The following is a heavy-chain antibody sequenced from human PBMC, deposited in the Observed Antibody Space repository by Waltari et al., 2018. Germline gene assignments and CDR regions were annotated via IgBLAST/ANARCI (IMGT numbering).Heavy chain of an antibody. CDR2: IKHDGSEK. J-gene: IGHJ4*02. Sequence: EVQRVESGGGLVQPGGSLRLSCAASGFTFSSDWMSWVGQAPGRGREWVATIKHDGSEKYSVDSVKGRFTISRDNAKTSLYLQMNSLRAEDTAVYYCASNQGLFDYWGQGTLVTVSS. V-gene: IGHV3-7*01. CDR3: ASNQGLFDY. CDR1: GFTFSSDW.